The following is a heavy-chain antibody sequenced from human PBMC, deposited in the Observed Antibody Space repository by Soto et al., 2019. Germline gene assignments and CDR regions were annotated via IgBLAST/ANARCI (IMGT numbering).Heavy chain of an antibody. Sequence: PSQTLSLTCAISGDSVSSNSAAWNWIRQSPSRGLEWLGRTYYRSKWYNDYAVSVKSRITINPDTSKNQFSLQLNSVTPEDTAVYYCARSDIVVVPADINYYYYGMDVWGQGTKVTFSS. D-gene: IGHD2-2*01. V-gene: IGHV6-1*01. CDR1: GDSVSSNSAA. CDR3: ARSDIVVVPADINYYYYGMDV. CDR2: TYYRSKWYN. J-gene: IGHJ6*02.